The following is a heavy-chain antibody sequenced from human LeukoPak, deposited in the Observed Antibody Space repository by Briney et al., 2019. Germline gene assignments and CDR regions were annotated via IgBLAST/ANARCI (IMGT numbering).Heavy chain of an antibody. CDR2: IYYSGST. CDR1: GSSISSGGYY. D-gene: IGHD6-13*01. V-gene: IGHV4-31*03. Sequence: SQTLSLTCTVSGSSISSGGYYWSWIRQHPGKGLEWIGYIYYSGSTYYNPSLKSRVTISVDTSKNQFSLKLSSVTAADTAVYYCARGWTAGIAAHWGQGTLVAVSS. CDR3: ARGWTAGIAAH. J-gene: IGHJ4*02.